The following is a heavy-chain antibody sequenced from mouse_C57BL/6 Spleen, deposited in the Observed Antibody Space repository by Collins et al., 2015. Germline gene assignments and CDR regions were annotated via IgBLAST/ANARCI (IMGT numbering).Heavy chain of an antibody. V-gene: IGHV2-4-1*01. CDR2: IWSGGST. Sequence: QVQLKQSGPGLVQPSQSLSITCTVSGFSLTSYGVHWVRQSPGKGLEWLRVIWSGGSTDYNAAFISRLSISKDNSKSQVFFKMNSLQADDTAIYYCARNEFLYYYGRAMDYWGQGTSVTVSS. J-gene: IGHJ4*01. D-gene: IGHD1-1*01. CDR3: ARNEFLYYYGRAMDY. CDR1: GFSLTSYG.